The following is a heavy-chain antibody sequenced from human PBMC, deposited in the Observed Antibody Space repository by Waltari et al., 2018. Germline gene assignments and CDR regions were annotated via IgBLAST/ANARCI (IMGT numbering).Heavy chain of an antibody. CDR1: GGTFSSYA. CDR3: ARALEDIVVVPAAKGYYYYMDV. V-gene: IGHV1-69*12. CDR2: IIPIFGTA. D-gene: IGHD2-2*01. Sequence: QVQLVQSGAEVKKPGSSVKVSCTASGGTFSSYAISWVRQSPGQGLEWQGGIIPIFGTANYAQKFQGRVTITADESTSTAYMELSSLRSEDTAVYYCARALEDIVVVPAAKGYYYYMDVWGKGTTVTVSS. J-gene: IGHJ6*03.